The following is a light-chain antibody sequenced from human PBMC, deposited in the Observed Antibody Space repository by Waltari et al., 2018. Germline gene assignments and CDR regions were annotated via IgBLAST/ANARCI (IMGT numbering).Light chain of an antibody. V-gene: IGKV1D-16*01. CDR3: RQYYSYPLT. J-gene: IGKJ4*01. CDR1: QGMGPR. CDR2: GAS. Sequence: DIQMTQSPSSPSASVGDTVTITRRASQGMGPRFALYQQKSEKVPKSLIYGASSLQSGVPSRFSGSGSGTDFTLTISSLQPEDFATYYCRQYYSYPLTFGGGTKVEIK.